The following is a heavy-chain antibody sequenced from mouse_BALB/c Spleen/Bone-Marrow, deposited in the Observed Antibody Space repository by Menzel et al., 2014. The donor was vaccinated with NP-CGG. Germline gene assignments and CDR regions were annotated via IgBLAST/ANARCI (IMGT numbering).Heavy chain of an antibody. Sequence: EVKLVESGGGLVKPGGSLKLSCGASGFTFSDYYMYWVRQTPEKRLEWVATISDGGSYTYYPDSVKGRFTISRDNAKNNLYLQMSSLKSEDTAMYYCARVSYDYFDYWGQGTTLTVSS. CDR3: ARVSYDYFDY. CDR2: ISDGGSYT. V-gene: IGHV5-4*02. D-gene: IGHD2-4*01. J-gene: IGHJ2*01. CDR1: GFTFSDYY.